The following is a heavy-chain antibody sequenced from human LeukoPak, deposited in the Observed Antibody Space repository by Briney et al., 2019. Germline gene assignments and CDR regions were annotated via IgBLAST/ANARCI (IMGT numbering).Heavy chain of an antibody. Sequence: ASVKSSCKASGYTFTTCAIHWVRQAPGQRLEWMGLINTGDGDTIYSQKFQGRVTITRDTSANTAYLELDSLTSEDTAVYYCAKGSSMGPISFYLDYWGQGTLVTVPS. V-gene: IGHV1-3*04. CDR3: AKGSSMGPISFYLDY. J-gene: IGHJ4*02. CDR1: GYTFTTCA. CDR2: INTGDGDT. D-gene: IGHD5-24*01.